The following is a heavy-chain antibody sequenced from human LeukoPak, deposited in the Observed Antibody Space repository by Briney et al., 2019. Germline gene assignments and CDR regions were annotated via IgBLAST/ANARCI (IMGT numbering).Heavy chain of an antibody. Sequence: PGRSLRLSCTASGFTFGDYAMSWVRQAPGKGLEWVGFIRSETYGGTTEYAASVKGRFTISRDDSKSIAYLQMNSLKTEDTALYYCTREDSASYPPYASDIWGQGTMVTVSP. CDR1: GFTFGDYA. V-gene: IGHV3-49*04. CDR3: TREDSASYPPYASDI. J-gene: IGHJ3*02. D-gene: IGHD1-26*01. CDR2: IRSETYGGTT.